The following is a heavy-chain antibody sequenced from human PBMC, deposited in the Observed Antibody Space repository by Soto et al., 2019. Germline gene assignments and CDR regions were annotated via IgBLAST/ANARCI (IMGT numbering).Heavy chain of an antibody. CDR1: GGSISTPGYS. J-gene: IGHJ6*04. CDR2: FYQNGNA. CDR3: AARPSYYYGVDX. Sequence: SETLSLTFTVSGGSISTPGYSWSWIRQPTGKAPEWIGYFYQNGNAYPKPSLKSRVTISLDGAKNQFSFKMTSVTAADTGLYYCAARPSYYYGVDXWGKGTSVPVSX. V-gene: IGHV4-30-2*01. D-gene: IGHD3-10*01.